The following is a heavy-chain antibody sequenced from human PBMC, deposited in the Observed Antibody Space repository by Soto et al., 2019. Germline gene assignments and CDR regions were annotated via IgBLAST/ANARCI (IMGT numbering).Heavy chain of an antibody. CDR1: GSTFGKAW. D-gene: IGHD3-10*01. J-gene: IGHJ6*02. CDR2: IKSSSDGATT. Sequence: GGSLRLSCVASGSTFGKAWMNWVRQAPGKGMEWVGLIKSSSDGATTAYASPVNGRFTISRDDSQNTLYLQMNGLKTEGTAVYYCFTDHLLWFGEYFRQGDYGMDVWGQGTTVTVSS. CDR3: FTDHLLWFGEYFRQGDYGMDV. V-gene: IGHV3-15*01.